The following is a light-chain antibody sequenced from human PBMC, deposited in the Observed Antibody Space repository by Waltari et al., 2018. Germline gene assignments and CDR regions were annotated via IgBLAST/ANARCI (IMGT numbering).Light chain of an antibody. Sequence: QSALTQPASVSGSPGQSITIPCSGYSSDVGPYTHVSGYQQHPGEAPKLRIYEVPLRPSGVSDRFSGSKSGNTASLTISGLQAEDEAYYYCCSYAGGGTWVFGGVTKLTV. J-gene: IGLJ3*02. CDR3: CSYAGGGTWV. CDR2: EVP. V-gene: IGLV2-23*02. CDR1: SSDVGPYTH.